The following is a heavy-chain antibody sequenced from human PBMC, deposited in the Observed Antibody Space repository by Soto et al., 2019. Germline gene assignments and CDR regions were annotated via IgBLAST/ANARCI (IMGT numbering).Heavy chain of an antibody. Sequence: SETLSLTCTVSGGSISSGGYYWSWIRQHPGKGLEWIGYIYYSGSTYYNPSLKSRVTISVDTSKNQFSLKLSSVTAADTAVYYCARHTWPRTVTETYYFDYWGQGTLVTVSS. J-gene: IGHJ4*02. CDR2: IYYSGST. CDR1: GGSISSGGYY. V-gene: IGHV4-31*03. CDR3: ARHTWPRTVTETYYFDY. D-gene: IGHD4-17*01.